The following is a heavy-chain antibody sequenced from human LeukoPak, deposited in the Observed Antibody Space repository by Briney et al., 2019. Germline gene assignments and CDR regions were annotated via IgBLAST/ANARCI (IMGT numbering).Heavy chain of an antibody. D-gene: IGHD3-10*01. CDR2: IYYSGST. J-gene: IGHJ4*02. V-gene: IGHV4-39*01. CDR3: GRGSEYFDY. CDR1: GGSISSSSYY. Sequence: TSETLSLTCTVSGGSISSSSYYWGWIRQPPGKGLEWIGSIYYSGSTYYNPSLKSRVTISVDTSKNQFSLKLSSVTAADTAVYYCGRGSEYFDYWGQGTLVTVSS.